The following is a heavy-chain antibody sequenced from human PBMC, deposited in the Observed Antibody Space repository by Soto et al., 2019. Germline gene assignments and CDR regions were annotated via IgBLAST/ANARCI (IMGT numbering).Heavy chain of an antibody. CDR1: GFTFSTYS. CDR3: ARDLGGSGSSPPTWARAENYYYYGMDV. V-gene: IGHV3-48*01. CDR2: ISSSSSTI. J-gene: IGHJ6*02. D-gene: IGHD3-10*01. Sequence: GGSLRLSCAASGFTFSTYSMNWVRQAPGKGLEWVSYISSSSSTIYYADSVKGRFTISRDNAKNSLYLQMNSLRAEDTAVYYCARDLGGSGSSPPTWARAENYYYYGMDVWGQGTTVTVSS.